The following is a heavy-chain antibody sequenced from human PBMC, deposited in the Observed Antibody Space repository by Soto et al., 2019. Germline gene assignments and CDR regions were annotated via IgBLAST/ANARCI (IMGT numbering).Heavy chain of an antibody. CDR1: GFTVSSNY. Sequence: GGSLRLSCAASGFTVSSNYMSWVRRAPGKGLEWVSVIYSGGSTYYADSVKGRFTISRHNSKNTLYLQMNSLRAEDTAVYYCARGSYSSSWYEDYWGQGTLVTVSS. J-gene: IGHJ4*02. V-gene: IGHV3-53*04. CDR3: ARGSYSSSWYEDY. D-gene: IGHD6-13*01. CDR2: IYSGGST.